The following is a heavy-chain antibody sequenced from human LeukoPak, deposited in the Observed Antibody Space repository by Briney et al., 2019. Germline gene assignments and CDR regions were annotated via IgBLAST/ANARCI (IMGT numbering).Heavy chain of an antibody. J-gene: IGHJ5*02. CDR2: ISGDGGST. V-gene: IGHV3-43*02. CDR3: AKDTYYDFWSGPSNRFDP. CDR1: GFTFDDYA. D-gene: IGHD3-3*01. Sequence: GGSLRLSCAASGFTFDDYAMHWVRQAPGKGLEWVSLISGDGGSTYYADSVKGRFTISRDNSKNSLYLQVNSLRTEDTALYYCAKDTYYDFWSGPSNRFDPWGQGTLVTVSS.